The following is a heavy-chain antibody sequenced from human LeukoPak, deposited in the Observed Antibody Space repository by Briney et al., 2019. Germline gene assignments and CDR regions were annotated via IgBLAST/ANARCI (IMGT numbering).Heavy chain of an antibody. D-gene: IGHD4-17*01. Sequence: PSETLSLTCTVSGGSVSSGSYYWSWVRQPPGKGLEWIGEIYHSGSTNYNPSLKSRVTISVDKSKNQFSLKLSSVTAADTAVYYCARDRYGDDHDAFDIWGQGTMVTVSS. V-gene: IGHV4-39*07. CDR2: IYHSGST. CDR3: ARDRYGDDHDAFDI. J-gene: IGHJ3*02. CDR1: GGSVSSGSYY.